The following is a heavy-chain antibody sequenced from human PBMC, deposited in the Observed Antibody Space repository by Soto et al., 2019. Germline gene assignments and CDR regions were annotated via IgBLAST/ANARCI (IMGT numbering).Heavy chain of an antibody. Sequence: GGSLRLSCAASGFTFSSYAMSWVRQAPGKGLEWVPAISGSGGSTYYADSVKGRFTISRDNSKNTLYLQMNGLRAEDTAVYYCAKASSPQFWSGYHYYFDYWGQGTLVTVSS. J-gene: IGHJ4*02. D-gene: IGHD3-3*01. CDR3: AKASSPQFWSGYHYYFDY. CDR2: ISGSGGST. V-gene: IGHV3-23*01. CDR1: GFTFSSYA.